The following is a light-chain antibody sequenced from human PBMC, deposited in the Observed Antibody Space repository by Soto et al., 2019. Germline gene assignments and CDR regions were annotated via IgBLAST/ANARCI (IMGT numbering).Light chain of an antibody. Sequence: AIQMTQSPSSLSASVGDGVTITCRASQGIRSDLGWYQQKPGKAPRLLIYAASTLHSGVPSRFSGSGSGTDFTLTISSLQPDDFATYYCQHYNSYSEAFGQGTKVELK. CDR2: AAS. CDR3: QHYNSYSEA. CDR1: QGIRSD. V-gene: IGKV1-6*01. J-gene: IGKJ1*01.